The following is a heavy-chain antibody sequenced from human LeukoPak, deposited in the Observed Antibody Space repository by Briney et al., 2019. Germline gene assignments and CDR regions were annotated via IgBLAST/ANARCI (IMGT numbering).Heavy chain of an antibody. D-gene: IGHD6-13*01. Sequence: PGGSLRLSCAASGFTFSDYYMSWIRQAPGKGLEWVSYISSSGNTIYYADSVKGRFTISRDNAKNSLFLQMNSLRAEDTAVYYCARDLGSSWYDWFDPWGQGTLVTVSS. J-gene: IGHJ5*02. CDR1: GFTFSDYY. CDR2: ISSSGNTI. V-gene: IGHV3-11*01. CDR3: ARDLGSSWYDWFDP.